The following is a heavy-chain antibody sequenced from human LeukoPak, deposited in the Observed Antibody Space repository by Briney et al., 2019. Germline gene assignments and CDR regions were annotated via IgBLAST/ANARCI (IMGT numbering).Heavy chain of an antibody. Sequence: APVKVSCKASGYTFTSYAMHWVRQAPGQRLEWMGWINAGNGNTKYSQKFQGRVTITRDTSASTAHMELSSLRSEDTAVYYCARDSSIAAAGTRFNWFDPWGQGTLVTVSS. CDR2: INAGNGNT. CDR1: GYTFTSYA. D-gene: IGHD6-13*01. CDR3: ARDSSIAAAGTRFNWFDP. J-gene: IGHJ5*02. V-gene: IGHV1-3*01.